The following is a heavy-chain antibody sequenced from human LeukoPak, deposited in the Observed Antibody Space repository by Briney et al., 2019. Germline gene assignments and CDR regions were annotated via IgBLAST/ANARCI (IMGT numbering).Heavy chain of an antibody. J-gene: IGHJ6*03. Sequence: VASVKVSCKASGGTFSSYAISWVRQAPGQGLEWMGGIIPIFGTANYAQKFQGRVTITADESTSTAYMELSSLRSEDTAVYYCARAPTTPGYYYYYYMDVWGKGTTVTISS. CDR3: ARAPTTPGYYYYYYMDV. D-gene: IGHD1-14*01. CDR2: IIPIFGTA. CDR1: GGTFSSYA. V-gene: IGHV1-69*13.